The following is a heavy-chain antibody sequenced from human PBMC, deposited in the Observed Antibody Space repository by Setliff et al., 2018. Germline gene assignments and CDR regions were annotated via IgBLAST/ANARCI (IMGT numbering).Heavy chain of an antibody. V-gene: IGHV1-18*01. CDR1: GGTFSSYG. CDR3: VRGPGPSVVVAMPFDR. CDR2: ISAYDGNT. Sequence: GASVKVSCKASGGTFSSYGITWVRQAPGQGLEWMGWISAYDGNTNYVQKLQGRVTMTTDTSTTTVYMEVASLRSDDPAVYYCVRGPGPSVVVAMPFDRWGQGTLVTVSS. J-gene: IGHJ4*02. D-gene: IGHD5-12*01.